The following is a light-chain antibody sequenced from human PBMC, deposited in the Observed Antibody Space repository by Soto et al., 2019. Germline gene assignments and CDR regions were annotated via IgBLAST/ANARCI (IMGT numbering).Light chain of an antibody. CDR2: DVN. Sequence: QSVLTQPASVSGSPGQSITISCTGTISDVGGYDYVSWYQQLPGKAPKLMIYDVNNRPSGVSNRFSGSKSGNTASLTISGLQAEDEADYYCSSYTGTSNFVFGGGTKLTVL. J-gene: IGLJ2*01. CDR1: ISDVGGYDY. V-gene: IGLV2-14*01. CDR3: SSYTGTSNFV.